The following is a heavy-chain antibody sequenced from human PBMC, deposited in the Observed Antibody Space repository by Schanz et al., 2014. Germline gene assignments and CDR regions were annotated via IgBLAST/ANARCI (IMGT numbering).Heavy chain of an antibody. CDR1: GFTFSSFA. J-gene: IGHJ4*02. V-gene: IGHV3-21*04. Sequence: EVQLVESGGGLVQPGGSLRLSCAASGFTFSSFAMTWVRQAPGRGLEWVSSISTSGTYMYIADSLKGRFTISRDNSKNSLYLQMNSLRAEDTAVYYCARIGGSVFDYWGQGTLVTVSS. CDR2: ISTSGTYM. CDR3: ARIGGSVFDY. D-gene: IGHD3-10*01.